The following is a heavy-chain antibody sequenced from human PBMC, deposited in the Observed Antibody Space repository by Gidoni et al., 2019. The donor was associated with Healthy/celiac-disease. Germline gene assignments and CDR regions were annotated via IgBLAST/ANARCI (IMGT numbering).Heavy chain of an antibody. CDR1: GFTFSSYS. CDR2: ISSSSSYI. J-gene: IGHJ2*01. D-gene: IGHD3-3*01. V-gene: IGHV3-21*01. Sequence: EVQLVESGGGLVKPGGSLRLSCAASGFTFSSYSMNWVRQAPGKGLEWVSSISSSSSYIYYADSVKGRFTISRDNAKNSLYLQMNSLRAEDTAVYYCARGAGTIFGANPWYFDLWGRGTLVTVSS. CDR3: ARGAGTIFGANPWYFDL.